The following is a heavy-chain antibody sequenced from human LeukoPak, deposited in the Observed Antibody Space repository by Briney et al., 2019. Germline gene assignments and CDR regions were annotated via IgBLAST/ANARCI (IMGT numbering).Heavy chain of an antibody. CDR2: ITSSDSSV. J-gene: IGHJ3*01. V-gene: IGHV3-11*04. Sequence: GGSLRLSCAASRFTFSDYFMSWIRQAPGKGLEWVSYITSSDSSVYYADSVQGRFTISRDNAKNSLYLQMNSLRAEDTAVYYCARRLPIAGGSSHAFNVWGQGTMVTVSS. CDR1: RFTFSDYF. CDR3: ARRLPIAGGSSHAFNV. D-gene: IGHD6-13*01.